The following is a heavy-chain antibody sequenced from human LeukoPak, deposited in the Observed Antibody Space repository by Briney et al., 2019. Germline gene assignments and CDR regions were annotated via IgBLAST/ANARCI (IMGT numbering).Heavy chain of an antibody. CDR1: GGTFSSYA. CDR3: ARGELSGSYYGGGVDY. V-gene: IGHV1-69*13. J-gene: IGHJ4*02. D-gene: IGHD1-26*01. Sequence: GASVKVSCKASGGTFSSYAISWVRQAPGQGLEWMGGIIPIFGTANYAQKFQGRVTITADESTSTAYMELSSLRSEDTAVYYCARGELSGSYYGGGVDYWGQGTLVTVSS. CDR2: IIPIFGTA.